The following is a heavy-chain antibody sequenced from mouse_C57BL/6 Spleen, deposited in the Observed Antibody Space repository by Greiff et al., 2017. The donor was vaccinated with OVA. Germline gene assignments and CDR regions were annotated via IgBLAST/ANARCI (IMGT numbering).Heavy chain of an antibody. CDR2: IFPGSGST. Sequence: QVQLKQSGPELVKPGASVKISCKASGYTFTDYYINWVKQRPGQGLEWIGWIFPGSGSTYYNEKFKGKATLTVDKSSSTAYMLLSSLTSEDSAVYFCARAIYYDYDVGFAYWGQGTLVTVSA. CDR1: GYTFTDYY. CDR3: ARAIYYDYDVGFAY. V-gene: IGHV1-75*01. J-gene: IGHJ3*01. D-gene: IGHD2-4*01.